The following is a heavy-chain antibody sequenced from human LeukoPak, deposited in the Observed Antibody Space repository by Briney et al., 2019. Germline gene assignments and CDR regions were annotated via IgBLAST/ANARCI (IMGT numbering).Heavy chain of an antibody. CDR2: INHSGST. V-gene: IGHV4-34*01. CDR1: GGSFSGYY. Sequence: SETLSLTCAVYGGSFSGYYWSWIRQPPGKRLEWIGEINHSGSTNYNPSLKSRVTISVDTSKNQFSLKLSSVTAADTAVYYCARGARYGDYAPDYFDYWGQGTLVTVSS. J-gene: IGHJ4*02. CDR3: ARGARYGDYAPDYFDY. D-gene: IGHD4-17*01.